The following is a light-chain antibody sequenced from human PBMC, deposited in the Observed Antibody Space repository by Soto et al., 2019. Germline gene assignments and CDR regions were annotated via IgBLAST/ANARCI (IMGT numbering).Light chain of an antibody. CDR2: EGS. CDR1: QSINTW. J-gene: IGKJ1*01. V-gene: IGKV1-5*03. CDR3: QQYNTYSRT. Sequence: DIHMTQSPSTLSASVGDRVTITCRASQSINTWLAWYQQKPGEAPRLLIYEGSTLERGVPSRFSGSGSGTXXXXXXXSXXPDXFATXYCQQYNTYSRTFGQGTKVEVK.